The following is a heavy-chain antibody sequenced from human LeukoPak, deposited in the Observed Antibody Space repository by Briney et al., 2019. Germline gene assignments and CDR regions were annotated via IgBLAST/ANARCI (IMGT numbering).Heavy chain of an antibody. CDR1: GGSISSYY. V-gene: IGHV4-59*01. Sequence: SETLSLTCTVSGGSISSYYWSWIRQPPGKGLEWIGYIPYSGSTNYNPSLKSRVTISVDTSKNQFSLKLSSVTAADTAVYYCAGDNPPYYDIFDYWGQGILVTVSS. J-gene: IGHJ4*02. CDR3: AGDNPPYYDIFDY. D-gene: IGHD3-9*01. CDR2: IPYSGST.